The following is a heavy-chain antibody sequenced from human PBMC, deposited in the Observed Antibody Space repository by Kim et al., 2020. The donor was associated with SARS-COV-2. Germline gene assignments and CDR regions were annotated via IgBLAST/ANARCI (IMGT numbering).Heavy chain of an antibody. D-gene: IGHD3-10*01. CDR2: ISSSSYTI. CDR3: ARDHYGSGKYYNLGSVIDY. V-gene: IGHV3-48*01. J-gene: IGHJ4*01. Sequence: GGSLRLSCAASGFTFSNYDMNWVRQAPGKGLEWISYISSSSYTIFYADSVKGRFIVSRDNAKNSLYLLMNNLTAEDTAVYYCARDHYGSGKYYNLGSVIDYWGHGTLVTVSS. CDR1: GFTFSNYD.